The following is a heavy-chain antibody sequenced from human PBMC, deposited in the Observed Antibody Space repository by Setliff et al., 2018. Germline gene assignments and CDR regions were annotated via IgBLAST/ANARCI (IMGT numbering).Heavy chain of an antibody. CDR2: ISTDDGDT. J-gene: IGHJ3*01. V-gene: IGHV1-18*01. D-gene: IGHD2-21*02. CDR1: GYTFTTHG. CDR3: ARDWFCSGGDCSDVFDF. Sequence: ASVKVSCKASGYTFTTHGISWVRQAPGQGLEWMGWISTDDGDTNFARKFQGRVTLTTDTSTGTAYMELRSLTFDDTAVYCCARDWFCSGGDCSDVFDFWGQGTMVTVSS.